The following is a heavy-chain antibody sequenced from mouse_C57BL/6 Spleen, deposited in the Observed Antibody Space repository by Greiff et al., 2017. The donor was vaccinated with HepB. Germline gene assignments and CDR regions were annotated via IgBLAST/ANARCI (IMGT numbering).Heavy chain of an antibody. D-gene: IGHD2-4*01. CDR2: IDPSDSYT. CDR3: ARSGYYDYDGYAMDY. J-gene: IGHJ4*01. CDR1: GYTFTSYW. V-gene: IGHV1-59*01. Sequence: QVQLQQSGAELVRPGTSVKLSCKASGYTFTSYWMHWVKQRPGQGLEWIGVIDPSDSYTNYNQKFKGKATLTVDTSSSTAYMQLSSLTSEDSAVYYGARSGYYDYDGYAMDYWGQGTSVTVSS.